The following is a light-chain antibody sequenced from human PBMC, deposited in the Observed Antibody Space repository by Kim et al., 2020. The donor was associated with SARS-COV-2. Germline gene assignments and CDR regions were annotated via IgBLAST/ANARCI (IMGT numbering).Light chain of an antibody. V-gene: IGLV3-21*04. CDR2: YDS. CDR1: NIGSKS. Sequence: VSVAPGKTARITCGGNNIGSKSVHWYQQKPGQAPVLVIYYDSDRPSGIPERFSGSNSGNTATLTISRVEAGDETDYYCQVWDSSSDHPVFGGGTQLTVL. CDR3: QVWDSSSDHPV. J-gene: IGLJ3*02.